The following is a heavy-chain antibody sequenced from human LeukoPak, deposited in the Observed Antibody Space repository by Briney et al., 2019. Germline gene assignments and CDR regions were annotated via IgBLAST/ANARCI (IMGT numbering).Heavy chain of an antibody. CDR1: GGSFSGYY. CDR3: ASAQSSGWLIDY. D-gene: IGHD6-19*01. CDR2: INHSGST. V-gene: IGHV4-34*01. J-gene: IGHJ4*02. Sequence: PSETLSLTCAVYGGSFSGYYWSWIRQPPGEGLEWIGEINHSGSTNYNPSLKSRVTISVDTSKNQFSLKLSSVTAADTAVYYCASAQSSGWLIDYWGQGTLVTVSS.